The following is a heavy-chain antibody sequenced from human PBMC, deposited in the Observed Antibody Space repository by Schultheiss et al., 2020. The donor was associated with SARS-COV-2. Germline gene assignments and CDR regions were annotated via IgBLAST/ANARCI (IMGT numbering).Heavy chain of an antibody. D-gene: IGHD2-21*02. CDR1: GFTFDDYA. Sequence: GGSLRLSCAASGFTFDDYAMSWVRQAPGKGLEWVSVIYSGGSTYYADSVKGRFTISRDNSKNTLYLQMNSLRAEDTAVYYCAKDRGHIVVVTAPYDAFDIWGQGTMVTVSS. J-gene: IGHJ3*02. V-gene: IGHV3-23*03. CDR2: IYSGGST. CDR3: AKDRGHIVVVTAPYDAFDI.